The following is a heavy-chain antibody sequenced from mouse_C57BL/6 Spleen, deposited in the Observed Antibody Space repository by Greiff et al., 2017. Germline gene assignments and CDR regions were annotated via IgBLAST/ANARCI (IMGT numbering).Heavy chain of an antibody. Sequence: VQLKESGGDLVKPGGSLKLSCAASGFTFSSYGMSWVRQTPDKRLAWVATISSGGSYTYYPDSVKGRFTISRDNAKNTLYLQMSSLKSEDTAMYYCARHGDYDVGWYFDVWGTGTTVTVSS. J-gene: IGHJ1*03. D-gene: IGHD2-4*01. V-gene: IGHV5-6*01. CDR1: GFTFSSYG. CDR3: ARHGDYDVGWYFDV. CDR2: ISSGGSYT.